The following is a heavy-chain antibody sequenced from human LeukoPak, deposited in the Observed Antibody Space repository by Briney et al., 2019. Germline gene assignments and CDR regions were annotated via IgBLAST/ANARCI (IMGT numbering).Heavy chain of an antibody. J-gene: IGHJ4*02. CDR2: ISTSSSYI. V-gene: IGHV3-21*01. CDR1: GFALCSYA. D-gene: IGHD2-8*01. CDR3: ARVAACANGVCSDFDY. Sequence: GGSLRLSCAASGFALCSYAMSWVRQAPRKGQDWVSYISTSSSYIYYADSVKGRFTTSRDNAKTSLYLQLNSLRGEDTAVYYCARVAACANGVCSDFDYWGQGALVTVSS.